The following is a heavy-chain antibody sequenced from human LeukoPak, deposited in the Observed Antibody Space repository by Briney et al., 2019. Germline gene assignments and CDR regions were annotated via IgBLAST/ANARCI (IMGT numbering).Heavy chain of an antibody. CDR2: IYSGGST. Sequence: GGSLRLSCAASGFTVSSNDMSWVRQAPGKGLECISVIYSGGSTDYADSVKGRLTISRDNSKNTLYLQMNSLRAEDTAVYYCAKEEYGDFPGYFDYWGQGTLVTVSS. V-gene: IGHV3-53*01. J-gene: IGHJ4*02. D-gene: IGHD4-17*01. CDR3: AKEEYGDFPGYFDY. CDR1: GFTVSSND.